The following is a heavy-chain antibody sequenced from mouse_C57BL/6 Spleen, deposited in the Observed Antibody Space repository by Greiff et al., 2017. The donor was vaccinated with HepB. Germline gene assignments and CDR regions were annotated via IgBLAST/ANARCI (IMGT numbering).Heavy chain of an antibody. J-gene: IGHJ4*01. Sequence: QVQLQQPGAELVKPGASVKLSCKASGYTFTSYWMHWVKQRPGRDLEWIGRIDPNSGGTKYNEKFKSKATLTVDKPSSTAYMQLSSLTSEDSAVYYCARRSYYYGSSYGAMDYWGQGTSVTVSS. CDR1: GYTFTSYW. CDR3: ARRSYYYGSSYGAMDY. V-gene: IGHV1-72*01. D-gene: IGHD1-1*01. CDR2: IDPNSGGT.